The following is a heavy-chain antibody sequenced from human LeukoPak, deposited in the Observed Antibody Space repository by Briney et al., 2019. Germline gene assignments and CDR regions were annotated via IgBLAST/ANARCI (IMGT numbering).Heavy chain of an antibody. V-gene: IGHV4-4*07. Sequence: SETLSLTCTVSGASTNSDYWTWVRQVTGKGLEWIGRIFASGSTNYNPYLRSRITMSVDTSKNQFSLDLSSVTAADTGVYYCVRGWAPRGEKSSFASWGQGTLVTVS. D-gene: IGHD3-10*01. CDR3: VRGWAPRGEKSSFAS. J-gene: IGHJ4*02. CDR1: GASTNSDY. CDR2: IFASGST.